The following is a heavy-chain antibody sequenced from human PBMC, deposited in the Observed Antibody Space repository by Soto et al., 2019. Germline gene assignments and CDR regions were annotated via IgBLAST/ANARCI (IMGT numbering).Heavy chain of an antibody. CDR3: ARANYYGSYYYCYMDV. Sequence: GASVKVSCKASGGTFSSYTISWVRQAPGQGLEWMGRIIPILGIANYAQKFQGRVTITADKSTSTAYMELSSLRSEDTAVYYCARANYYGSYYYCYMDVWGKGTTVTVSS. D-gene: IGHD3-10*01. CDR2: IIPILGIA. CDR1: GGTFSSYT. J-gene: IGHJ6*03. V-gene: IGHV1-69*02.